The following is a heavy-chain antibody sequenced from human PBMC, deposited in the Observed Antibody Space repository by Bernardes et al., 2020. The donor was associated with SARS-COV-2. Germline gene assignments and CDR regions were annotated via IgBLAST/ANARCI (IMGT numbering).Heavy chain of an antibody. J-gene: IGHJ4*02. Sequence: GRSLRLSCAASGFTFSSYGMHWVRKAPGKGLEWVAVIWYDGSNKYSADSVKGRFTISRDNSKNTLYLQMNSLRAEDTAVYYCARDQGIAVAGTRYYFDYWGQGTLVTVSS. CDR3: ARDQGIAVAGTRYYFDY. CDR1: GFTFSSYG. CDR2: IWYDGSNK. D-gene: IGHD6-19*01. V-gene: IGHV3-33*01.